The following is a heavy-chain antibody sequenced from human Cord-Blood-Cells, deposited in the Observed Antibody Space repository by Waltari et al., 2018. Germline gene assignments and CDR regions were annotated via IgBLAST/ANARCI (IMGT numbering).Heavy chain of an antibody. CDR1: GGSISSSSYY. D-gene: IGHD3-3*01. CDR2: IYYSGST. V-gene: IGHV4-39*01. CDR3: SSVRFLEWLLYY. Sequence: QLQLQESGPGLVKPSETLSLTCTVSGGSISSSSYYWGGIRQPPGKGLEWIGSIYYSGSTYYNPSLKSRVTISVDTSKNQFSLKLSSVTAADTAVYYCSSVRFLEWLLYYWGQGTLVTVSS. J-gene: IGHJ4*02.